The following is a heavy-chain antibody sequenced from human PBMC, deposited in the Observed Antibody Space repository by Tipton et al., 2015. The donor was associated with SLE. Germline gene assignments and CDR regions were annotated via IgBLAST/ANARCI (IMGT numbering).Heavy chain of an antibody. CDR1: GFSISSGYY. D-gene: IGHD2-2*01. J-gene: IGHJ3*01. CDR3: ARGDQLLTAFDV. Sequence: LRLSCNVYGFSISSGYYWGWIRQSPGKGLEWIQNMYDSGSTYYNPSLKSRVTMSIDRSKNQFSLKLTSVTAADTAVYYCARGDQLLTAFDVWAQGQWSPSLQ. CDR2: MYDSGST. V-gene: IGHV4-38-2*02.